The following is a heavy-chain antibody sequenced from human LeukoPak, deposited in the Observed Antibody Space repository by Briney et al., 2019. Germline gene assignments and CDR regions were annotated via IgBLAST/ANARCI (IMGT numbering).Heavy chain of an antibody. V-gene: IGHV3-23*01. J-gene: IGHJ4*02. D-gene: IGHD3-9*01. CDR1: GFTLSSYG. Sequence: GGSLRLSCAASGFTLSSYGMSWVRQAPGKGLGWVSAISGSGGSTYYADSVKGRFTISRDNSKNTLYLQMNSLRAEDTAIYYCAKDLDWEFDYWGQGALVTVSS. CDR3: AKDLDWEFDY. CDR2: ISGSGGST.